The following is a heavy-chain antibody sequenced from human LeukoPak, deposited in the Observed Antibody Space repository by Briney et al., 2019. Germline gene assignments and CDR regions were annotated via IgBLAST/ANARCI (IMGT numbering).Heavy chain of an antibody. V-gene: IGHV3-21*01. Sequence: GGSLSFYCAASGFTFSSYSMNWVPQTPGKGLEWVSSISSSIGYIDYADSVRGRFTISRDNAKNSLDLQISSLRAEDTAVYYCARDLVRGVTHYFGMDVWGQGTTVTVSS. CDR2: ISSSIGYI. CDR1: GFTFSSYS. CDR3: ARDLVRGVTHYFGMDV. J-gene: IGHJ6*02. D-gene: IGHD3-10*01.